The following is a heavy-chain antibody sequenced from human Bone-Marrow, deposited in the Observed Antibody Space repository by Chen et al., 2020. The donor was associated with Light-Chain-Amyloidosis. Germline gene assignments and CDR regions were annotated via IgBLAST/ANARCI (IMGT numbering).Heavy chain of an antibody. V-gene: IGHV5-51*01. CDR3: ARRRDGYNFDY. CDR1: GYTCPNYW. J-gene: IGHJ4*02. CDR2: IYPDDSDA. D-gene: IGHD5-12*01. Sequence: EQSGPEVKKPGESLKISCKGSGYTCPNYWIGWVRQMPGKGLEWMGVIYPDDSDARYSPSFDGQVTISADKSITTAYLQWRSLKASDTAMYYCARRRDGYNFDYWGQGTLVTVSS.